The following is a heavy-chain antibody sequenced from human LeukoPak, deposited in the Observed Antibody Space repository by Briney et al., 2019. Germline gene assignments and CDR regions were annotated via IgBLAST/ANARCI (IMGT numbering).Heavy chain of an antibody. CDR3: AREMWFDY. CDR2: ISSSNTYI. D-gene: IGHD2-21*01. J-gene: IGHJ4*02. Sequence: GGSLRLSCAASGFTFSAYSMNWVRQAPGKGLEWVSSISSSNTYIYYADSVKGRFTISRDNAKNSLYLQMNSLRAEDTAVYYCAREMWFDYWGQGTLVTVSS. V-gene: IGHV3-21*01. CDR1: GFTFSAYS.